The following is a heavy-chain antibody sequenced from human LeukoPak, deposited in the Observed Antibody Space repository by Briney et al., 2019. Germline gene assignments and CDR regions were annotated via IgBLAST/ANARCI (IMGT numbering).Heavy chain of an antibody. CDR3: AVQVDTAMAPYSSDDY. D-gene: IGHD5-18*01. CDR2: IYYSGST. CDR1: GGSISSSSYY. Sequence: PSETLSLTCTVSGGSISSSSYYWGWIRQPPGKGLEWIGSIYYSGSTYYNPSLKSRVTISVDTSKNQFSLKLSSVTAADTAVYYCAVQVDTAMAPYSSDDYWGQGTLVTVSS. V-gene: IGHV4-39*01. J-gene: IGHJ4*02.